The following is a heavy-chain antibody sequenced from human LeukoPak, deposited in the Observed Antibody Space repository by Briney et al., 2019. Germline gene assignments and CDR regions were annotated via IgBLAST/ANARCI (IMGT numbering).Heavy chain of an antibody. J-gene: IGHJ4*02. CDR2: VASSGTTK. Sequence: GGSLRLSCAASGFSFNTYEMNWVRQAPAKGLEWISYVASSGTTKYYADSVQGRFTISRDNAKNSLYLQMNSLRVEDTAVYYCARGGWHYVFNYWGQGTLVTVSS. D-gene: IGHD6-19*01. V-gene: IGHV3-48*03. CDR3: ARGGWHYVFNY. CDR1: GFSFNTYE.